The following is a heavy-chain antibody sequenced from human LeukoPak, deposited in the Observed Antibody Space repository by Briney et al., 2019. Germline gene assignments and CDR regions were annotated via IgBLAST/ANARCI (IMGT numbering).Heavy chain of an antibody. CDR3: AKDDNYIRFLS. Sequence: GGSLRLSCAASGFTFSNYAMSWVRQAPGKGLEWVSGISGSDGTTYYADSVKGRFTISRDNSKNTLYLQMNSLRAEDTAVYYCAKDDNYIRFLSWGQGTLVTVSS. D-gene: IGHD3-16*01. J-gene: IGHJ5*02. CDR2: ISGSDGTT. CDR1: GFTFSNYA. V-gene: IGHV3-23*01.